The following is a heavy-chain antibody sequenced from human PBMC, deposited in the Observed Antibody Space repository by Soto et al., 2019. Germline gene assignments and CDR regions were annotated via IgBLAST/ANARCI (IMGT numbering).Heavy chain of an antibody. V-gene: IGHV1-46*01. CDR1: GYAFTLYS. CDR2: INPTGGST. D-gene: IGHD1-1*01. J-gene: IGHJ3*02. CDR3: ARSTGAYAFYI. Sequence: QEQLVQSGAEVKKPGASVKVSCKASGYAFTLYSIHWVRQAPGQGLEWMGMINPTGGSTSYSPKFQGRVTMTTDTSTTTVHMELSSLKSEATAVFYCARSTGAYAFYIWGQGTMVTVSS.